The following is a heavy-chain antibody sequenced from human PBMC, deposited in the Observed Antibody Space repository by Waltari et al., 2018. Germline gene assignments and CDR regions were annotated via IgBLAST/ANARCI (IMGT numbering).Heavy chain of an antibody. V-gene: IGHV4-39*07. D-gene: IGHD3-3*01. Sequence: QLQLQESGPGLVKPSETLSLTCTVSGGSISSSSYYWGWIRQPPGKGLEWIGSIYYSGSTYYNPSLKSRVTISVDTSKNQFSLKLSSVTAADTAVYYCAGGRRGSYYDFWSGYHYGMDVWGQGTTVTVSS. CDR2: IYYSGST. CDR3: AGGRRGSYYDFWSGYHYGMDV. J-gene: IGHJ6*02. CDR1: GGSISSSSYY.